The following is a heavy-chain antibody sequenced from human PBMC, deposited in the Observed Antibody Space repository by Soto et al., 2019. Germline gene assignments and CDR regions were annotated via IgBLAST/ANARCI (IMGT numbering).Heavy chain of an antibody. V-gene: IGHV1-8*02. Sequence: ASVKVSCKASGYDFTAYDINWVRQASGQGLEWMGWMNPINGATGTARRFQGRVSLSRNTATGTAYLELTSLRSDDTAVYYCGRGPSPRAPAGGTPYYYAMDVWG. CDR2: MNPINGAT. CDR1: GYDFTAYD. D-gene: IGHD6-13*01. CDR3: GRGPSPRAPAGGTPYYYAMDV. J-gene: IGHJ6*02.